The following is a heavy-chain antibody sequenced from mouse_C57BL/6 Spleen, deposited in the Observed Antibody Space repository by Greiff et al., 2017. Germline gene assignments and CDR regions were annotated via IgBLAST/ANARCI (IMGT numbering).Heavy chain of an antibody. CDR2: SRNKANDYTT. CDR1: GFTFSDFY. J-gene: IGHJ4*01. Sequence: EVMLVESGGGLVQSGRSLRLSCATSGFTFSDFYMEWVRQAPGKGLEWIAASRNKANDYTTAYSASVKGRFIVSRDTSQSILYLQMNALRAEDTAIYYCARDRGYAMDYWGQGTSVTVSS. V-gene: IGHV7-1*01. CDR3: ARDRGYAMDY.